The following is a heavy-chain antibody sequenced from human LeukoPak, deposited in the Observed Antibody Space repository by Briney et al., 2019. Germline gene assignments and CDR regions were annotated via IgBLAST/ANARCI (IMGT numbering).Heavy chain of an antibody. V-gene: IGHV3-30*18. D-gene: IGHD1-26*01. Sequence: PGESLRLSCAASGFTFSSYGMHWVRQAPGKGLEWVAVISYDGSNKYYADSVKGRFTISRDNSKNTLYLQMNSLRAEDTAVYYCAKGGISGSYYFDYWGQGTLVTVSS. CDR1: GFTFSSYG. CDR2: ISYDGSNK. CDR3: AKGGISGSYYFDY. J-gene: IGHJ4*02.